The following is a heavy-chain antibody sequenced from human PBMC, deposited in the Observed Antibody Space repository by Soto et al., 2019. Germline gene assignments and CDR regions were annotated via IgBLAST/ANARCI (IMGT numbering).Heavy chain of an antibody. CDR1: GVTFYSYA. CDR3: AKTIEMATIRPFDY. D-gene: IGHD5-12*01. V-gene: IGHV3-23*01. Sequence: GGSLRLSCAASGVTFYSYAMTWVRQAPGKGLEWVSAISGGGSSTYYAESVKGRFTISRHNSKNTLYLQMNSLRAGDTAVYYCAKTIEMATIRPFDYWGQGTVVTSPQ. CDR2: ISGGGSST. J-gene: IGHJ4*02.